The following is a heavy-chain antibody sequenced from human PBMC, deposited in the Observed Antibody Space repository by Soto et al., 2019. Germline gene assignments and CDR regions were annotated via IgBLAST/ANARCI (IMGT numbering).Heavy chain of an antibody. J-gene: IGHJ4*02. V-gene: IGHV4-31*03. CDR3: ATSEGTYYYDSSGYYAY. CDR2: IYYSGST. Sequence: SETLSLTCTVSGGSIISGGYYWSWIRQHPGKGLEWIGYIYYSGSTYYNPSLKSRVTISVDTSKNQFSLKLSSVTAADTAVYYCATSEGTYYYDSSGYYAYWGQGTLVTVS. CDR1: GGSIISGGYY. D-gene: IGHD3-22*01.